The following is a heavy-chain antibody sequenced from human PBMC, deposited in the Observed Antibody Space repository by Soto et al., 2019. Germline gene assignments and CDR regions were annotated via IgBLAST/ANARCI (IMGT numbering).Heavy chain of an antibody. CDR3: ARADILTGYYMGDYGMDA. Sequence: XESLEICSKGCGYSFTSYWIGWVRQMPGKGLEWMGIIYPGDSDTRYSPSFQGQVTISADKSISTAYLQWSSLKASDTAMYYCARADILTGYYMGDYGMDAWGQGTTVTVSS. D-gene: IGHD3-9*01. CDR2: IYPGDSDT. V-gene: IGHV5-51*01. J-gene: IGHJ6*02. CDR1: GYSFTSYW.